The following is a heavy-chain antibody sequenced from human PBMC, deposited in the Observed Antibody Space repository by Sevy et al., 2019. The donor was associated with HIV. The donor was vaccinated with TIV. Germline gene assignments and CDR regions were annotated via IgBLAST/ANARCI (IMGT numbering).Heavy chain of an antibody. CDR1: GFTFSNAW. CDR2: IKSKTDGGTT. Sequence: GGSLRLSCAASGFTFSNAWMSWVRQAPGKGLEWVGRIKSKTDGGTTDYAEPVKGRLTNSIEDSKNTLYLQMNSLITEDTTVYYCTTQIQLWLRGYYYYYGMDVWGQGTTVTVSS. V-gene: IGHV3-15*01. D-gene: IGHD5-18*01. CDR3: TTQIQLWLRGYYYYYGMDV. J-gene: IGHJ6*02.